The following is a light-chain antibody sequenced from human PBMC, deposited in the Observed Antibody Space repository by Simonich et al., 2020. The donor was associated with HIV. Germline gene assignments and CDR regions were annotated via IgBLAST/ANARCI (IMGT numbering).Light chain of an antibody. CDR3: QQYFRTPLT. CDR1: QSVLYGSNNKNY. Sequence: DIVMTQSTDSLAVSLGARDTINCKSSQSVLYGSNNKNYVAWYQQKPGQPPKLLIYWASSRESGVPDRFSGSGSETDFTLTISSLQAEDVAVYYCQQYFRTPLTFGGGTKVEIK. V-gene: IGKV4-1*01. CDR2: WAS. J-gene: IGKJ4*01.